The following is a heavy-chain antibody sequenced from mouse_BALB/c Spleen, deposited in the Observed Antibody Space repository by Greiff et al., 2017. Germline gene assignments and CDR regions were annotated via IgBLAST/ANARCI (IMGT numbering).Heavy chain of an antibody. CDR3: ARLITVSFDD. J-gene: IGHJ2*01. CDR2: ILPGSGST. Sequence: QVQLQQSGAELMKPGASVKISCKATGYTFSSYWIEWVKQMPGHGLEWIGEILPGSGSTNYNAKFKGKATFTADTSSNTAYMQLSSLTSEDSAVYYCARLITVSFDDWGQGTTLTVSS. CDR1: GYTFSSYW. D-gene: IGHD1-1*01. V-gene: IGHV1-9*01.